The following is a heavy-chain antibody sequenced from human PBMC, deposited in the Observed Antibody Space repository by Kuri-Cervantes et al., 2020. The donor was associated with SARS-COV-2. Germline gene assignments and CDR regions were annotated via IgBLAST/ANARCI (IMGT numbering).Heavy chain of an antibody. Sequence: ASVKVSCKASGYTFTSYGISWVRQAPGQGLEWMGWISAYNGNTNYAQKLQGRVTVTTDTSTSTAYMELRSLRSDDTAVYYCARDQMITFGGAIVTGFDPWGQGTRVTVSS. V-gene: IGHV1-18*01. CDR2: ISAYNGNT. D-gene: IGHD3-16*02. CDR1: GYTFTSYG. J-gene: IGHJ5*02. CDR3: ARDQMITFGGAIVTGFDP.